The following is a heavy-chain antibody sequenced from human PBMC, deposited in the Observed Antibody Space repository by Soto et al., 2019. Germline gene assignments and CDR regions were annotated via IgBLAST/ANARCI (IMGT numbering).Heavy chain of an antibody. V-gene: IGHV3-23*01. CDR2: ISDSGADT. D-gene: IGHD2-21*01. Sequence: EVQLLESGGGLAQPGGSLRLSCAASGFSFSTYAMGWVRQAPGKGLEWVSVISDSGADTYYTDHVKGRFTISRDNSKKILFLQMTGLSAEDTAIYYCAKGPSCVVREGPEYWGQGSVVTVSS. CDR1: GFSFSTYA. CDR3: AKGPSCVVREGPEY. J-gene: IGHJ4*02.